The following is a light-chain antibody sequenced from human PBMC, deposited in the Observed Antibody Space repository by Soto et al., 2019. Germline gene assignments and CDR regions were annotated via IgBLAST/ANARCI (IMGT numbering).Light chain of an antibody. CDR1: STNIGSNY. Sequence: QSVLTQPPSASRTPGQRVTISCSGKSTNIGSNYVYWYQQLPGTAPKLLIYRNNQRPSGVPDRFSGSKSGTSASLAISGLRSEDEADYYCAAWDDSLSGRYVFGTGTKVTVL. CDR3: AAWDDSLSGRYV. V-gene: IGLV1-47*01. J-gene: IGLJ1*01. CDR2: RNN.